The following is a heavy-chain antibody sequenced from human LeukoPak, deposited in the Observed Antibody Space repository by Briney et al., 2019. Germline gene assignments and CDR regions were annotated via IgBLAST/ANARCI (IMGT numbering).Heavy chain of an antibody. Sequence: GGSLRLSCAASGFIFSNPAMHWVRQAPGKGLEWVAVISYDGSNKYYADFVKGRFTISRDNSKNTLYLQMNSLRAEDTAVYYCAKDIEEWLVKGGGCFDYWGQGTLVTVSS. J-gene: IGHJ4*02. CDR2: ISYDGSNK. V-gene: IGHV3-30*18. CDR1: GFIFSNPA. D-gene: IGHD6-19*01. CDR3: AKDIEEWLVKGGGCFDY.